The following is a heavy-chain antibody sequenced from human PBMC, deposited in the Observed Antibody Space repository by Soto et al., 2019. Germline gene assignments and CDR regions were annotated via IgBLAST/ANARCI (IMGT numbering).Heavy chain of an antibody. Sequence: GGSLRLSCAASGFTFSSYAMHWVRQAPGKGLEWVAVISYDGSNKYYADSVKGRFTISRDNSKNTLYLQMNSLRAEDTAVYYWARGPRDSSGFFDYWGQGTLVTVSS. CDR1: GFTFSSYA. V-gene: IGHV3-30-3*01. CDR3: ARGPRDSSGFFDY. D-gene: IGHD3-22*01. CDR2: ISYDGSNK. J-gene: IGHJ4*02.